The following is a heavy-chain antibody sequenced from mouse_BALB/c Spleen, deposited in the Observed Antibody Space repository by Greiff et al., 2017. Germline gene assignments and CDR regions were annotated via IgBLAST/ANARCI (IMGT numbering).Heavy chain of an antibody. CDR1: GYTFTSYW. J-gene: IGHJ3*01. Sequence: QVQLQQSGAELAKPGASVKMSCKASGYTFTSYWMHWVKQRPGQGLEWIGYINPSTGYTEYNQKFKDKATLTADKSSSTAYMQLSSLTSEDSAVYYFVKTGGGKGFAYWGQGTLVTVSA. CDR2: INPSTGYT. V-gene: IGHV1-7*01. CDR3: VKTGGGKGFAY.